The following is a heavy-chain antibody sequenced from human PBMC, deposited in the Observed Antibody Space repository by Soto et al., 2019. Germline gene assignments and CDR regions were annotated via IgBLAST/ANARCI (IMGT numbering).Heavy chain of an antibody. CDR3: ARAPLLWFGELLLYFDY. V-gene: IGHV3-21*01. CDR2: IRGFSPYT. J-gene: IGHJ4*02. Sequence: GGSLRLSCISSGFTFRTYTMNWVRQAPGKGLEWVSGIRGFSPYTFYAESVKGRFTISRDNAKNSLYLQMNSLRAEDTAVYYCARAPLLWFGELLLYFDYWGQGTLATVS. CDR1: GFTFRTYT. D-gene: IGHD3-10*01.